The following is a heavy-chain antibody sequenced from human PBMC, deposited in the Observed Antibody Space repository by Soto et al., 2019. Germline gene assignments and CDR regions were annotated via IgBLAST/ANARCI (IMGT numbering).Heavy chain of an antibody. CDR1: GYTFTGYY. CDR3: ARDGGSPNYYGSGSTGNDAFDI. CDR2: INPNSGGT. Sequence: VASVKVSFKASGYTFTGYYMHWVRQAPGQGLEWMGWINPNSGGTSYAQKFQGWVTMTRDTSISTAYMELSRLRSDDTAVYYCARDGGSPNYYGSGSTGNDAFDIWGQGTMVTVSS. D-gene: IGHD3-10*01. V-gene: IGHV1-2*04. J-gene: IGHJ3*02.